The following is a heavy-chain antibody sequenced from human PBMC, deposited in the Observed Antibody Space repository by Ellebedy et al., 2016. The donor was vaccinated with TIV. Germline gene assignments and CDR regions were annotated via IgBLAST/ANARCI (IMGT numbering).Heavy chain of an antibody. CDR1: GFTFSTYT. CDR2: ISSTSSTI. D-gene: IGHD2-15*01. J-gene: IGHJ4*02. Sequence: PGGSLRLSCAASGFTFSTYTMNWVRQAPGKGLEWVSYISSTSSTIYYADSVRGRFAISRDNAKNSLYLRMNSLRAEDTAVYYCARVDGILNGAGLGGRGDSWGQGTPVTVSS. CDR3: ARVDGILNGAGLGGRGDS. V-gene: IGHV3-48*04.